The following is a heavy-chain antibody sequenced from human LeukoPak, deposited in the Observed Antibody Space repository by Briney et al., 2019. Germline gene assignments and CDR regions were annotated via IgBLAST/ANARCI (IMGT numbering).Heavy chain of an antibody. V-gene: IGHV3-30-3*01. J-gene: IGHJ4*02. CDR2: ISYDGSNK. D-gene: IGHD3-22*01. Sequence: GSLRLSCAASGFTFSSYAMHWVRQAPGKGLEWVAVISYDGSNKYYADSVKGRFTISRDNSKNTLYLQMNSLRAEDTAVYYCARDTDYYDSSGYPDYWGQGTLVTVSS. CDR3: ARDTDYYDSSGYPDY. CDR1: GFTFSSYA.